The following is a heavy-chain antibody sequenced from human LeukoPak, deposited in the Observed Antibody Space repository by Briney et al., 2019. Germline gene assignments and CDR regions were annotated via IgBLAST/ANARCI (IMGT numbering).Heavy chain of an antibody. CDR3: ARRGIAAAGADY. CDR1: GFTFSSYS. V-gene: IGHV3-21*01. D-gene: IGHD6-13*01. Sequence: GGSLRLSCAASGFTFSSYSMNWVRQAPRKGLEWVSSISSSSSYIYYADSVKGRFTISRDNAKNSLYLQMNSLRAEDTAVYYCARRGIAAAGADYWGQGTLVTVSS. CDR2: ISSSSSYI. J-gene: IGHJ4*02.